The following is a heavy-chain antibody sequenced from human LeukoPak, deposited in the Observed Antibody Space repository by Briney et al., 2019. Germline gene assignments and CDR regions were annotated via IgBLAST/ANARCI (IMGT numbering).Heavy chain of an antibody. CDR3: ARGPGSYYGYYYYYYMDV. CDR1: GGSFSGYY. D-gene: IGHD1-26*01. V-gene: IGHV4-34*01. CDR2: INHSGST. J-gene: IGHJ6*03. Sequence: PSETLSLTCAVSGGSFSGYYWSWIRQPPGKGLEWIGEINHSGSTNYNPSLKSRVTISVDTSKNQFSLNLSSVTAADTGVYYCARGPGSYYGYYYYYYMDVWGKGTTVTVSS.